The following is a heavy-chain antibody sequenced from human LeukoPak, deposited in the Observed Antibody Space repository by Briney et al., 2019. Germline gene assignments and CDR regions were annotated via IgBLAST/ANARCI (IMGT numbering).Heavy chain of an antibody. V-gene: IGHV1-69*04. CDR3: ARGFSYYYDSSGYCNFDY. Sequence: SVKVSCKASGGAFSSYAISWVRQAPGQGLEWMGRIIPILGIANYAQKFQGRVTITADKSTSTAYMELSSLRSEDTAVYYCARGFSYYYDSSGYCNFDYWGQGTLVTVSS. CDR2: IIPILGIA. CDR1: GGAFSSYA. D-gene: IGHD3-22*01. J-gene: IGHJ4*02.